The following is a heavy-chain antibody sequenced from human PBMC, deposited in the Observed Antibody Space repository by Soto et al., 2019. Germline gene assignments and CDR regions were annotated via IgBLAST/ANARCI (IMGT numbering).Heavy chain of an antibody. CDR1: GFTFSNSA. J-gene: IGHJ6*03. CDR3: AKDYCSSTSCSLFYYMDV. D-gene: IGHD2-2*01. Sequence: PGGSLRLSCAASGFTFSNSAMSWVRQAPGKGLEWVSAISGSSGSTGYADSVKGRFTISRDNAKNSLYLQMNSLRAEDTALYYCAKDYCSSTSCSLFYYMDVQGKGTTVTVSS. CDR2: ISGSSGST. V-gene: IGHV3-23*01.